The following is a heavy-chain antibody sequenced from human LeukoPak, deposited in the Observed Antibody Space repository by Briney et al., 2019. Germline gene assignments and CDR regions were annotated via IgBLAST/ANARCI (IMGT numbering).Heavy chain of an antibody. CDR1: GFTFSSYW. D-gene: IGHD2-8*01. CDR2: INSYGSST. Sequence: PGGSLRLSCAASGFTFSSYWMHWVRQAPGKGLVWVSRINSYGSSTSYADSVKGRFTISRDNAKNTLYLQMNSLRAEDTAVYYCARGYCTNGVCYHFDQWGQGTLVTVSS. J-gene: IGHJ4*02. CDR3: ARGYCTNGVCYHFDQ. V-gene: IGHV3-74*01.